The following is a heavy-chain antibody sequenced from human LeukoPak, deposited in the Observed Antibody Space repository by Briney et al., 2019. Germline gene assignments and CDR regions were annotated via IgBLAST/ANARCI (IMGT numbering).Heavy chain of an antibody. CDR3: ATSGTTESAFDI. CDR1: GYTFTGYY. J-gene: IGHJ3*02. Sequence: ASVKVSCTASGYTFTGYYLHWVRQAPGQGPEWMGWINPNSGGTNYAQKFQGWVIMTRDTSISTAYMELSRLRSDDTAVYYCATSGTTESAFDIWGQGTLVTVSS. CDR2: INPNSGGT. V-gene: IGHV1-2*04. D-gene: IGHD1-7*01.